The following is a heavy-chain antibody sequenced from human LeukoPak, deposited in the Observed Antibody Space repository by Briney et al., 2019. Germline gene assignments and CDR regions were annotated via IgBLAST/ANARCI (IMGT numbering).Heavy chain of an antibody. J-gene: IGHJ6*03. CDR2: MNPYSGNT. Sequence: GASVKVSCKASVYTFTSYDINWVRQATGQGLEWMGWMNPYSGNTYYAQKFQGRVTITSNTSISTAYMELSSLRSEDTAVYYCARANLVRGLNTLYYLDVWDKGTTVTVSS. V-gene: IGHV1-8*03. CDR3: ARANLVRGLNTLYYLDV. CDR1: VYTFTSYD. D-gene: IGHD3-10*01.